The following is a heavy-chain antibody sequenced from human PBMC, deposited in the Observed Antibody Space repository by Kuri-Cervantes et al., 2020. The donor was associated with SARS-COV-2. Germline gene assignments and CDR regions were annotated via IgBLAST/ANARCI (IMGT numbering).Heavy chain of an antibody. D-gene: IGHD3-22*01. V-gene: IGHV4-34*01. CDR2: INHSGST. CDR3: ASRSRYYDSSGYPKGYY. Sequence: SETLSLTCAVYGGSFSGYYWSWIRQPQGKGLEWIGEINHSGSTNYNPSLKSRVTISVDTSKNQFSLKLSSVTAADTAVYYCASRSRYYDSSGYPKGYYWGQGTLVTVSS. CDR1: GGSFSGYY. J-gene: IGHJ4*02.